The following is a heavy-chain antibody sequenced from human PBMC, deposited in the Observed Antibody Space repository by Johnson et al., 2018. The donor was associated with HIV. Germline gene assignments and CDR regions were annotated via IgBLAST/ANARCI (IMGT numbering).Heavy chain of an antibody. V-gene: IGHV3-11*04. CDR1: GFTFSSYW. CDR2: ISSSGSTI. Sequence: QVQLVESGGGLVQPGGSLRLSCAASGFTFSSYWMSWIRQAPGKGLEWVSYISSSGSTIYYADSVKGRFTISRDNAKNSLYLQMNSLRAGDTAVYYCARGGSHITIFGVDINMGAFDIWGQGTMVTVSS. CDR3: ARGGSHITIFGVDINMGAFDI. D-gene: IGHD3-3*01. J-gene: IGHJ3*02.